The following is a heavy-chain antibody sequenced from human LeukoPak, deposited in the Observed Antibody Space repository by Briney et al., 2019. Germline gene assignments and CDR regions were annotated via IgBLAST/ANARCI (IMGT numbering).Heavy chain of an antibody. CDR1: GYTFTSYF. Sequence: GASVKVSCKASGYTFTSYFISWVRQAPGQGLEWMGRISDYNGNTNYAQKFQGRVTMTTDTSTSTAYMELRSLRSDDTAVYYCARGGLPIVWYYFDFWGQGTLVTVSS. J-gene: IGHJ4*02. CDR2: ISDYNGNT. V-gene: IGHV1-18*01. CDR3: ARGGLPIVWYYFDF. D-gene: IGHD5/OR15-5a*01.